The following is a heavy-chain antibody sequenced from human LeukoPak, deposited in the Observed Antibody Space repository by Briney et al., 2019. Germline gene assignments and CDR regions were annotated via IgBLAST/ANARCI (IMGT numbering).Heavy chain of an antibody. CDR1: GFTFSSYA. CDR2: ISYDGSNK. V-gene: IGHV3-30-3*01. CDR3: AKDIYSGSQGGDGMDV. Sequence: GGSLRLSCAASGFTFSSYAMHWVRQAPGKGLEWVAVISYDGSNKYYADSVKGRFTISRDNAKNSPYLQMNSLRAEDTALYYCAKDIYSGSQGGDGMDVWGQGTTVTVSS. D-gene: IGHD1-26*01. J-gene: IGHJ6*02.